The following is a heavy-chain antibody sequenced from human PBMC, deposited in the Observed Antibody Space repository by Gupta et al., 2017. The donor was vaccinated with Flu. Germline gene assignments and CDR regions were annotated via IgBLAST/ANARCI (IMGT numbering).Heavy chain of an antibody. V-gene: IGHV3-21*06. CDR3: ARDLSYYYDLDV. Sequence: EVQLVESGGGLAKPGGSMTLSCVASGCRLSNYNMNWVRQAPGKGLEWVSSIGRSDNYIYYTDSVKGRFTISRDNAKNSLYLQMASLTADDTAVYYCARDLSYYYDLDVWGQGTTVAVSS. J-gene: IGHJ6*02. CDR1: GCRLSNYN. CDR2: IGRSDNYI.